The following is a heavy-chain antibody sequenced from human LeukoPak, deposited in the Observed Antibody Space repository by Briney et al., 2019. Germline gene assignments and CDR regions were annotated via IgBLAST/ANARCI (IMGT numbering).Heavy chain of an antibody. CDR2: ISASGGST. Sequence: GGSLRLSCAASGFTFRSHDMSWVRQAPGKGLEWVSGISASGGSTFYADSVKGRFTISRDNSKNTLHLQMNGLRVEDTAVYYCVREGPRGLAFDIWGQGTMVTVSS. CDR1: GFTFRSHD. V-gene: IGHV3-23*01. J-gene: IGHJ3*02. CDR3: VREGPRGLAFDI.